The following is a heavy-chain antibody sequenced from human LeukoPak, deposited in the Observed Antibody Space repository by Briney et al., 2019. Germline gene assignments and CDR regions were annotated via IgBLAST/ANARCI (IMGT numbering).Heavy chain of an antibody. CDR3: ASEYKYDSSGANAFDI. J-gene: IGHJ3*02. V-gene: IGHV1-2*02. Sequence: ASVKVSCKASGYTFTGHYIHWVRQAPGQGLEWMGWIHPNTGGTKYEQKFQSRVTMTRDTSSSTAYMELSSLRSADTAVYYCASEYKYDSSGANAFDIWGQGTMVTVSS. D-gene: IGHD3-22*01. CDR2: IHPNTGGT. CDR1: GYTFTGHY.